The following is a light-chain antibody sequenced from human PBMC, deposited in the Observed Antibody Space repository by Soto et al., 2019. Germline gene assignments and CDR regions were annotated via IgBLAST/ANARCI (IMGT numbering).Light chain of an antibody. J-gene: IGLJ2*01. Sequence: QSALTQPASVSGSPGQSITISCTGTSSDVGNYNLVSWYQQHPGKAPKLIIYEDTQRPSGVSDRFSGSNSGNTASLTISGLQTEDEADYYCCPYAFSSTVVFGGGTKLTVL. V-gene: IGLV2-23*01. CDR2: EDT. CDR3: CPYAFSSTVV. CDR1: SSDVGNYNL.